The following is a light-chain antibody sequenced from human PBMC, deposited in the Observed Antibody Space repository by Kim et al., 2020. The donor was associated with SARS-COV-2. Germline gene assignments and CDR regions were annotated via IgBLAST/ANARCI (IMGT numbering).Light chain of an antibody. V-gene: IGKV1-17*02. J-gene: IGKJ4*01. CDR2: AAS. CDR1: QGIRND. CDR3: QQHKSFPLT. Sequence: ASVGDTVTITCRASQGIRNDLGWYQQKPGKAPRRLIYAASSLESGVPSRFSGSGSGTEFTLTISNLQPEDSATYYCQQHKSFPLTFGGGTKVDI.